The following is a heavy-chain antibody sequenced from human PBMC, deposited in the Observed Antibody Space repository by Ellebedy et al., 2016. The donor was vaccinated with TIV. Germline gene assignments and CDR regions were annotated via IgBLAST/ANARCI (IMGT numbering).Heavy chain of an antibody. CDR1: GYTFTTHG. V-gene: IGHV1-18*01. CDR3: ARGSAGWHDH. CDR2: VSTYNGKT. J-gene: IGHJ5*02. D-gene: IGHD2-15*01. Sequence: AASVKVSCKASGYTFTTHGISWVRQAPGQGLEWMGWVSTYNGKTKYTQKFQGRVTMTTDISTRTGYMELRSLRSDDTAVYYCARGSAGWHDHWGQGTLVTVSS.